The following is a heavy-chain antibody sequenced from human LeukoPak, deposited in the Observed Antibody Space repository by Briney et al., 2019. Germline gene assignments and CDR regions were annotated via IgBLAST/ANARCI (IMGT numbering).Heavy chain of an antibody. D-gene: IGHD3-22*01. CDR3: ASSAGPIETYYYDSSGFNWFDP. CDR2: INHSGST. CDR1: GGSFSGYY. V-gene: IGHV4-34*01. Sequence: SETLSLTCAVYGGSFSGYYWSWIRQPPGKGLEWIGEINHSGSTNYNPSLKSRVTISVDTSKNQFSLKLSSVTAADTAVYYCASSAGPIETYYYDSSGFNWFDPWGQGTLVTVSS. J-gene: IGHJ5*02.